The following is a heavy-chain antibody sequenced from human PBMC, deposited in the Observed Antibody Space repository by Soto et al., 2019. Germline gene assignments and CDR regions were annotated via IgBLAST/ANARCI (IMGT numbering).Heavy chain of an antibody. CDR2: ISYDGSNK. D-gene: IGHD3-3*01. CDR3: AAGHVIRFLEWLSGMDV. CDR1: GFTFSSYA. V-gene: IGHV3-30-3*01. J-gene: IGHJ6*02. Sequence: GGSLRLSCAASGFTFSSYALHWVRQAPGKGLEWVAVISYDGSNKYYADSVKGRFTISRDNSKNTLYLQMNSLRAEDAAVYYCAAGHVIRFLEWLSGMDVWGQGTTVTVSS.